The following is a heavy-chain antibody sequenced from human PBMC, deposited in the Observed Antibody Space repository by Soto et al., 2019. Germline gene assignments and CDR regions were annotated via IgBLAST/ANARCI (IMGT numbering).Heavy chain of an antibody. Sequence: QVQLQESGPGLVKPSQTLSLTCTVSGASINSGDYYWSWIRQPPGKGLEWIGYIYYSGSTYYSPSLRSRVTISLDTSKNQFSLKLSSVTAADTAVYYGAREIEYYHSPGFYSYYFDFWGQGTLVTVSS. D-gene: IGHD3-22*01. J-gene: IGHJ4*02. CDR1: GASINSGDYY. CDR3: AREIEYYHSPGFYSYYFDF. V-gene: IGHV4-30-4*01. CDR2: IYYSGST.